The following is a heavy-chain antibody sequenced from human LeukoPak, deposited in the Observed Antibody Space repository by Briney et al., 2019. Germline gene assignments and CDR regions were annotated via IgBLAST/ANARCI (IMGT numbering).Heavy chain of an antibody. Sequence: SVKVSCKTSGGTLSTYVINWVRQAAGQGLEWMGGVIPIFGTANYAQKFQGRVTITADEFLSTAYMELSRLRSEDTAVYLCARDEYCSGTSCYSRGNWFDPWGQGTLVTVSS. CDR2: VIPIFGTA. V-gene: IGHV1-69*13. J-gene: IGHJ5*02. CDR3: ARDEYCSGTSCYSRGNWFDP. D-gene: IGHD2-15*01. CDR1: GGTLSTYV.